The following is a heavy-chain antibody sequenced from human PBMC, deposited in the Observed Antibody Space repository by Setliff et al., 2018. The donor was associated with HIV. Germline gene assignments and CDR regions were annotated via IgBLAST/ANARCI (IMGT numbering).Heavy chain of an antibody. CDR1: GGTFRSHE. D-gene: IGHD3-3*01. Sequence: SVKVSCKASGGTFRSHEISWVRQAPGQGLEWMGGIVPILNTGNYAPKFQGRVTITADESTTTAYMELSSLRAEDTAVYYCASNGFWSGYSTILDCWGQGTLVTVSS. V-gene: IGHV1-69*13. CDR2: IVPILNTG. J-gene: IGHJ4*02. CDR3: ASNGFWSGYSTILDC.